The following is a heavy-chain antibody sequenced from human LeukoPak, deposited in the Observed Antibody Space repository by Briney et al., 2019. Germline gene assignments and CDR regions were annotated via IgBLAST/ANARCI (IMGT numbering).Heavy chain of an antibody. Sequence: GGSLRLSCAASGFTFSSYGMSWVRQAPGKGLEWVSAISGSGGSTYYADSVKGRFTISRDNSKNTLYLQMNSLRAEDTAVYYCAKGKSSGWYYFDYWGQGTLVTVSS. D-gene: IGHD6-19*01. V-gene: IGHV3-23*01. J-gene: IGHJ4*02. CDR2: ISGSGGST. CDR1: GFTFSSYG. CDR3: AKGKSSGWYYFDY.